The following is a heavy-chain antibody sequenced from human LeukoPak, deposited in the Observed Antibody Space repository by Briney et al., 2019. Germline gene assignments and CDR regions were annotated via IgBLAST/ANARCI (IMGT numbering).Heavy chain of an antibody. V-gene: IGHV4-34*01. CDR2: INHSGST. Sequence: SETLSLTCTVSDGSINNHYWNWIRQPPGKGLEWIGEINHSGSTNYNPSLKSRVTISVDTSKNQFSLKLSSVTAADTAVYYCARVIAAAGTIWFDPWGQGTLVTVSS. D-gene: IGHD6-13*01. CDR1: DGSINNHY. J-gene: IGHJ5*02. CDR3: ARVIAAAGTIWFDP.